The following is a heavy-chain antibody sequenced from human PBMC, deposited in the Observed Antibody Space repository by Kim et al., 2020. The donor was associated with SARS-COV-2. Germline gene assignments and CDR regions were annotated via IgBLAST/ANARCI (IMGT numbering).Heavy chain of an antibody. Sequence: GGSLRLSCAASGFTFSSYEMNWVRQAPGKGLEWVSYISSSGSTIYYADSVKGRFTISRDNAKNSLYLQMNSLRAEDTAVYYCARESTRGYCSSTSCPFFDYWGQGTLVTVSS. CDR3: ARESTRGYCSSTSCPFFDY. CDR1: GFTFSSYE. CDR2: ISSSGSTI. D-gene: IGHD2-2*01. J-gene: IGHJ4*02. V-gene: IGHV3-48*03.